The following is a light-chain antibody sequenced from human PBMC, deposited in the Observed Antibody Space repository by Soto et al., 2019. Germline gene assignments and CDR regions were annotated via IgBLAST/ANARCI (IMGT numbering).Light chain of an antibody. CDR3: LQYETYWT. J-gene: IGKJ1*01. V-gene: IGKV1-5*03. CDR1: QTISDW. CDR2: KAS. Sequence: DIQMTQSPSTLSASIGDRVTITCRASQTISDWLAWHQQKPGKAPKLLIYKASSLESGVPSRFSGSGSGTDIHLTIGSLQPDYFATYYCLQYETYWTFGQGTKVEIK.